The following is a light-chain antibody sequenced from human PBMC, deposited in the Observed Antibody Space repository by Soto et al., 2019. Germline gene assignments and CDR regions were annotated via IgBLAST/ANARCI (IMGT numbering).Light chain of an antibody. CDR2: EVS. V-gene: IGLV2-14*01. Sequence: QSDLTQPASVSVSPGQAITISCTGTGSDVGGYNYVSWYQQHPGKAPKLMIYEVSNRPSGVSDRFSGSTSGNPASLTISGLQAEDEADYYCTSYTSSNTPVFGTGTKVTVL. J-gene: IGLJ1*01. CDR3: TSYTSSNTPV. CDR1: GSDVGGYNY.